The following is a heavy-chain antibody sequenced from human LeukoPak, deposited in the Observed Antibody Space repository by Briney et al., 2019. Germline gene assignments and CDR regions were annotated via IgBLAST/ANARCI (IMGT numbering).Heavy chain of an antibody. CDR2: INHSGST. D-gene: IGHD5-24*01. CDR3: ATEMATPN. Sequence: SETLSLTCAVYGGSFSGYYWSWIRQPPGKGLEWIGEINHSGSTNYNPSLKSRVTISVDTSKNQFSLKLSSVTAADTAVYYCATEMATPNWGQGTLVTVSS. CDR1: GGSFSGYY. V-gene: IGHV4-34*01. J-gene: IGHJ4*02.